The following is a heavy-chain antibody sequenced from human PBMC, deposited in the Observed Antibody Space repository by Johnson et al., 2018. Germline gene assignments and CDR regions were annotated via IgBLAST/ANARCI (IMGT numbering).Heavy chain of an antibody. V-gene: IGHV3-49*05. CDR1: GFTFGDYA. Sequence: VQLVQSGGGLVKPGRSLRLSCTASGFTFGDYAMSWFRQAPGKGLEWVGFIRRKAYGGTTEYAASVKGRFTISRDDSKSIAYLQMNSLKTEDTAVYYCTRDRLGYCSSTSCYTFGMDVWGQGTTVTVSS. J-gene: IGHJ6*02. CDR2: IRRKAYGGTT. CDR3: TRDRLGYCSSTSCYTFGMDV. D-gene: IGHD2-2*02.